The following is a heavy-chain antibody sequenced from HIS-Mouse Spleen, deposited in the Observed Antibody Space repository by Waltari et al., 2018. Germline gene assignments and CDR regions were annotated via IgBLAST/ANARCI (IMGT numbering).Heavy chain of an antibody. Sequence: QLQLQESGPGLVKPSETLSLTCTVSGGSISSSSYYRGWLRQPPGKGLEWIGSIYYSGSTYYNPSLKSRVTISVDTSKNQFSLKLSSVTAADTAVYYCARDRELYFDYWGQGTLVTVSS. J-gene: IGHJ4*02. V-gene: IGHV4-39*07. CDR3: ARDRELYFDY. D-gene: IGHD1-26*01. CDR2: IYYSGST. CDR1: GGSISSSSYY.